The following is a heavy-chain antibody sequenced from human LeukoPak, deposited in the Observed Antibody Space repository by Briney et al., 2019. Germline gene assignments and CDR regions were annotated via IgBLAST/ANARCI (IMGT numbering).Heavy chain of an antibody. CDR3: ASDDYGGFDI. V-gene: IGHV3-21*01. D-gene: IGHD4-23*01. J-gene: IGHJ3*02. CDR2: ISSSSTYI. CDR1: GFTFSSCR. Sequence: GGSLRLSCAASGFTFSSCRMNWVRQAPGKGLEWVSSISSSSTYIYYADSVKGRFTTSRDNAKNSLYLQMNSLRAEDTGVYYCASDDYGGFDIWGQGTMVTVSS.